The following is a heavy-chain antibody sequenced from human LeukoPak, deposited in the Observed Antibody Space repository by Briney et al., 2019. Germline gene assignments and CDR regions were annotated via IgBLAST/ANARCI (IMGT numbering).Heavy chain of an antibody. CDR1: GGTFSSYA. V-gene: IGHV1-69*04. J-gene: IGHJ6*02. Sequence: GASVKVSCKASGGTFSSYAISWVRQAPGQGLEWMGRIIPILGIANYAQKFQGRVTITADKSTSTAYMELSSLRSEDTAVYYCARAGYDFWTHDYYYYGMDVWGQGTTVTVSS. CDR3: ARAGYDFWTHDYYYYGMDV. D-gene: IGHD3-3*01. CDR2: IIPILGIA.